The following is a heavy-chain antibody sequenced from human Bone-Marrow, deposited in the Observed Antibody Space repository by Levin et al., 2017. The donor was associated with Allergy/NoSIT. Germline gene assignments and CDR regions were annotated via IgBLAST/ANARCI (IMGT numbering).Heavy chain of an antibody. D-gene: IGHD4-23*01. CDR1: GFTFSTYA. CDR2: ISYDGSNK. V-gene: IGHV3-30*18. Sequence: GESLKISCTASGFTFSTYAMHWVRQAPGKGLEWVAVISYDGSNKYYTDSVKGRFTISRDNSKNTLYLLMNSLRADDTAVYYCAKPADYGGNSGVFDYWGQGTLVTVSS. CDR3: AKPADYGGNSGVFDY. J-gene: IGHJ4*02.